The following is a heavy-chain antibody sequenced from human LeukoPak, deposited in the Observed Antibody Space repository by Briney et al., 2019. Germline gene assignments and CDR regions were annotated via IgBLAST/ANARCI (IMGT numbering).Heavy chain of an antibody. CDR1: GGSFSSYY. CDR3: ARGFLGYCSSTSCYAFDI. V-gene: IGHV4-34*01. D-gene: IGHD2-2*01. Sequence: PSETLSLTCAVYGGSFSSYYWSWIRQPPGKGLEWIGEINHSGSTNYNPSLKSRVTISVDTSKNQFSLKLSSVTAADTAVYYCARGFLGYCSSTSCYAFDIWGQGTMVTVSS. CDR2: INHSGST. J-gene: IGHJ3*02.